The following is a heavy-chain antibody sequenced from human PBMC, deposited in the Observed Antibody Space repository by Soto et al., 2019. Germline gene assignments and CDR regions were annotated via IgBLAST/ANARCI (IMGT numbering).Heavy chain of an antibody. CDR3: ARDLKTKGKVVVAAIYYYYGMDV. Sequence: QVQLVQSGAEVKKPGASVKVSCKASGYTFTSYGISWVRQAPGQGLEWMGWISAYNGNTNYAQKLQGRVTMTTDTSTSTAYMELRSLRSDDTAVYYCARDLKTKGKVVVAAIYYYYGMDVWGQGTTVTVSS. D-gene: IGHD2-15*01. CDR1: GYTFTSYG. V-gene: IGHV1-18*01. J-gene: IGHJ6*02. CDR2: ISAYNGNT.